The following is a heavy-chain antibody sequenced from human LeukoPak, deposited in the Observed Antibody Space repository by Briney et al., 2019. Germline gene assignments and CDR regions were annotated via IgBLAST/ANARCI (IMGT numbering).Heavy chain of an antibody. CDR3: ARVPPRGLSHQLVSPYYYGMDV. J-gene: IGHJ6*02. CDR2: INPSGGST. Sequence: GASVKVSCKASGYTFTSYYMHWVRQAPGQGLEWMGIINPSGGSTSYAQKFQGRVTMTRDTSTSTVYMELSSLRSEDTAVYYCARVPPRGLSHQLVSPYYYGMDVWGQGTTVTVSS. CDR1: GYTFTSYY. D-gene: IGHD2/OR15-2a*01. V-gene: IGHV1-46*01.